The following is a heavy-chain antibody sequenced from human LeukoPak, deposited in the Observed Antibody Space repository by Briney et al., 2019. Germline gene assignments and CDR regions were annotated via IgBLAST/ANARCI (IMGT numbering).Heavy chain of an antibody. CDR2: ISGSGGST. CDR1: AFTFSSYH. V-gene: IGHV3-23*01. D-gene: IGHD3-22*01. CDR3: VEYYDSSVPFDY. Sequence: PAVSLTLSCAAYAFTFSSYHMSWLRQAPGKGLEWVSAISGSGGSTSYGDSVKGRFTIPRENSKTTLYLQMNSLRDEDTAVYYCVEYYDSSVPFDYWGQGTLVTVSS. J-gene: IGHJ4*02.